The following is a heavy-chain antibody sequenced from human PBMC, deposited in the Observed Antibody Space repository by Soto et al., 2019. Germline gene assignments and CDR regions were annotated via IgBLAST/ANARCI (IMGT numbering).Heavy chain of an antibody. J-gene: IGHJ4*02. CDR2: INPSGGNT. CDR3: ARAAAAGRRFDY. V-gene: IGHV1-46*01. D-gene: IGHD6-13*01. CDR1: GYTFTSYY. Sequence: QVQLVQSGAEVKEPGASVKVSCKASGYTFTSYYIHWVRQAPGQGLEWMGIINPSGGNTNYAQKFQGRVTMTRDTSTSIVYMELSSLRSEDTAVYYCARAAAAGRRFDYWGQGTLVTVSS.